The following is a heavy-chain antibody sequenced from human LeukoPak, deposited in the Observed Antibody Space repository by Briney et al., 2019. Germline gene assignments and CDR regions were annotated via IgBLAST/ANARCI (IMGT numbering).Heavy chain of an antibody. J-gene: IGHJ4*02. V-gene: IGHV3-53*01. CDR1: GFTVSSNS. CDR3: AKPAVSGWYGFDY. CDR2: IYSDNT. Sequence: GGSLRLSCTVSGFTVSSNSMSWVRQAPGKGLEWVSFIYSDNTHYSDSVKGRFTISRDNSKNTLYLQMNSLRAEDTAVYYCAKPAVSGWYGFDYWGQGTLVTVSS. D-gene: IGHD6-19*01.